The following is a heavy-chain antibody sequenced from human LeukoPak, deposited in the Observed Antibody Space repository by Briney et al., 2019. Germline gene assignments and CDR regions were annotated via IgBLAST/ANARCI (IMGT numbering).Heavy chain of an antibody. J-gene: IGHJ6*02. CDR3: ARDLGDLDIVVVPAADYYYYGMDV. V-gene: IGHV3-48*04. Sequence: SGGSLRLSCAASGFTFSSYIMNWVRQAPGKGLEWVSYICSSSSTINYADSVKGRFTISRDNAKNSLYLQMSSLRVEDTAIYYCARDLGDLDIVVVPAADYYYYGMDVWGQGTTVTVSS. D-gene: IGHD2-2*01. CDR1: GFTFSSYI. CDR2: ICSSSSTI.